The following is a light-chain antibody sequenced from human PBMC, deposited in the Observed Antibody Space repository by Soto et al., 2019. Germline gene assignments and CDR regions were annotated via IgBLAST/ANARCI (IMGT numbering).Light chain of an antibody. J-gene: IGLJ2*01. CDR2: TNN. CDR3: AAWDDSLNGVL. Sequence: QSVLTQPPSASGTPGQRVTISCSGSSSNIGSNTVNWYQQLPGTDPKLLIYTNNQRPSGVPDRFSGSKSGTSASLAISGLRSEDEADYYCAAWDDSLNGVLFGGGTKLTVL. V-gene: IGLV1-44*01. CDR1: SSNIGSNT.